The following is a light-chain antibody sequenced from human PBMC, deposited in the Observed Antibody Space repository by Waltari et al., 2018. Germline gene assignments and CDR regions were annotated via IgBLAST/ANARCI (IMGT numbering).Light chain of an antibody. CDR2: AAT. J-gene: IGKJ4*01. Sequence: EIKMTQSQPPLLELVGEGVPITCRASQSITTFLNWYQQKPGKAPKLLIYAATNLQSGVPSRFSGSGSGTDFTLTISSLQPEDFATYYCQQSYTTSEITFGGGSRVEIK. V-gene: IGKV1-39*01. CDR1: QSITTF. CDR3: QQSYTTSEIT.